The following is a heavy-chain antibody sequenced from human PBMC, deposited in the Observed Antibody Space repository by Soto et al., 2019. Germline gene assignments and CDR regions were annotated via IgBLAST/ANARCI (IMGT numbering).Heavy chain of an antibody. Sequence: PGGSLRLSCAASGFTFSSYWMGWVRQAPGKGLEWVANIKQDGSENYYVDSVKGRFTISRDNAKNSLYLQMNSLRAEDTAVYYCARELGYSYGYPYYFDYWGQGTLVTVSS. J-gene: IGHJ4*02. CDR3: ARELGYSYGYPYYFDY. V-gene: IGHV3-7*05. D-gene: IGHD5-18*01. CDR2: IKQDGSEN. CDR1: GFTFSSYW.